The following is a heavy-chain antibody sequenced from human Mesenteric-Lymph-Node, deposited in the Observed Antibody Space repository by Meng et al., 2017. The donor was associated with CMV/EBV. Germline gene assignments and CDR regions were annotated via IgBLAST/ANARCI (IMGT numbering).Heavy chain of an antibody. J-gene: IGHJ3*02. CDR1: GFTFFSRYW. Sequence: GGSLRLSCAASGFTFFSRYWMHWVRQAPGKGLVWVSRIISDETTTIHADSVKGRFTISRDNAKNTVYLQMNSLTVEDTAVYCCARDGLGVIVGAQGDSFDMWGQGTTVTVSS. CDR3: ARDGLGVIVGAQGDSFDM. V-gene: IGHV3-74*01. D-gene: IGHD1-26*01. CDR2: IISDETTT.